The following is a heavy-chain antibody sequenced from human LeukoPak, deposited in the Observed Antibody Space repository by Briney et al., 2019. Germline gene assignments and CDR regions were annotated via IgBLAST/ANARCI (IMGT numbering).Heavy chain of an antibody. D-gene: IGHD3-10*01. CDR1: GFTFSSYS. J-gene: IGHJ4*02. CDR2: ISSSSSTI. Sequence: PGGSLRLSCAASGFTFSSYSMNWVRQAPGKGLEWVSYISSSSSTIYYADSVKGRFNLSRDNAKNSLYLQMNSLRAEDTAVYYCAELWFGELFFWGQGTLVTVSS. V-gene: IGHV3-48*01. CDR3: AELWFGELFF.